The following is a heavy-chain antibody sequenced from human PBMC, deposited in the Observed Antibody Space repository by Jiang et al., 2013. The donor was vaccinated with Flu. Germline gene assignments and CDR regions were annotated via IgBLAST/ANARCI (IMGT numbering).Heavy chain of an antibody. CDR2: IYSSGNT. V-gene: IGHV4-61*02. CDR1: GESISRSSYY. CDR3: ASGGIMGEAFDI. Sequence: SGPGLVKPSQTLSLSCTVSGESISRSSYYWSWIRQPAGKTLEWIGRIYSSGNTNCSPSLKSRVTISLDTSKNQFSLNLSSVTAADTAVYYCASGGIMGEAFDIWAQGTLVTVSS. J-gene: IGHJ3*02. D-gene: IGHD2-15*01.